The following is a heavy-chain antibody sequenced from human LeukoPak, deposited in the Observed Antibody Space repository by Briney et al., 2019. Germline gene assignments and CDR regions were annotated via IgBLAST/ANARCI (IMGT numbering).Heavy chain of an antibody. V-gene: IGHV1-2*02. Sequence: ASVKVSCKASGYTFTGYYMHWVRQAPGQGLEWMGWINPNSGDTNYAQKFQGRVTMTRDTSISTAYMELSRLRSDDTAVYYCARPFEAAPNRRRYYMDVWGKGTTVTVSS. CDR1: GYTFTGYY. CDR3: ARPFEAAPNRRRYYMDV. J-gene: IGHJ6*03. D-gene: IGHD6-6*01. CDR2: INPNSGDT.